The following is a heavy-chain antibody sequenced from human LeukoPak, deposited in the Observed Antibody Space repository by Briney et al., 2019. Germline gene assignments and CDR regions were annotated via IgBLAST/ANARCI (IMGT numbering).Heavy chain of an antibody. D-gene: IGHD2-15*01. CDR1: GGSISSYY. CDR3: AGGWVAIYLGAFDI. Sequence: PSETLSLTCTVSGGSISSYYWRWVRQPPGKGLEWIGYIYYSGSTNYNLSLKSRVTISVDTSKNQFSLKLSSVTAADTAVYYCAGGWVAIYLGAFDIWGQGTMVTVSS. CDR2: IYYSGST. J-gene: IGHJ3*02. V-gene: IGHV4-59*01.